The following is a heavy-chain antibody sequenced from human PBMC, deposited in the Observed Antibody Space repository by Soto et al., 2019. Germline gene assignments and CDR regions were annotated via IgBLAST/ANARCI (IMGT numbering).Heavy chain of an antibody. Sequence: GGSLRLSCAASGFTFSSYAMHWVRQAPGKGLEWVAVISYDGSNKYYADSVKGRFTISRDNSKNTLYLQMNSLRAEDTAVYYCARGKEVRSSGWYVVLGASEMDVWGQGT. CDR1: GFTFSSYA. V-gene: IGHV3-30-3*01. J-gene: IGHJ6*02. CDR2: ISYDGSNK. D-gene: IGHD6-19*01. CDR3: ARGKEVRSSGWYVVLGASEMDV.